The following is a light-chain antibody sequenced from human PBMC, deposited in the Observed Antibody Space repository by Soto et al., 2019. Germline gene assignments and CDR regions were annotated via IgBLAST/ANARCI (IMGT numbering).Light chain of an antibody. CDR3: AVWDGSLSGWV. CDR2: RNN. J-gene: IGLJ3*02. Sequence: QAVVTQPPSASGTPGQRVTISCSGSSSNIGKNYVYWYQQLSGTAPKLLINRNNQRPSGVPDRFSGSKSGTSASLAISGLRSDDEADYYCAVWDGSLSGWVFGGGTKLTVL. V-gene: IGLV1-47*01. CDR1: SSNIGKNY.